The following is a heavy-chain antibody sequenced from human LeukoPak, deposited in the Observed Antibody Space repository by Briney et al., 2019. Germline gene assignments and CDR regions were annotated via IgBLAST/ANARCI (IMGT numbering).Heavy chain of an antibody. J-gene: IGHJ5*02. V-gene: IGHV3-30*19. CDR3: ARARSSSAFDP. Sequence: GGSLRLSCAASGFTFSSYGMHWARQAPGKGLEWVAVISYDGSNKYYADSVKGRFTISRDNSKNTLYLQMNSLRAEDTAVYYCARARSSSAFDPWGQGTLVTVSS. D-gene: IGHD6-6*01. CDR1: GFTFSSYG. CDR2: ISYDGSNK.